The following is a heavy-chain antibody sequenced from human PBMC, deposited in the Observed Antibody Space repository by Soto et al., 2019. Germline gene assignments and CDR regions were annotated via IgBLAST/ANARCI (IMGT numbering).Heavy chain of an antibody. CDR1: GFTFSSYG. CDR2: ISYDGSNK. J-gene: IGHJ4*02. Sequence: QVQLVESGGGVVQPGRSLRLSCAASGFTFSSYGMHWVRQAPGKGLEWVAVISYDGSNKYYADSVKGRFTISRDNSKNTLYLQMNSLRAEDTAVYYCAKDPHDYGVHFDYWGQGTLVTVSS. CDR3: AKDPHDYGVHFDY. D-gene: IGHD4-17*01. V-gene: IGHV3-30*18.